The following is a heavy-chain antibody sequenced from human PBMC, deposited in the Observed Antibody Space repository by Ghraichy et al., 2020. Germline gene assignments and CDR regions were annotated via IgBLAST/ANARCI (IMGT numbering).Heavy chain of an antibody. CDR1: GGSISSSSYY. J-gene: IGHJ3*02. V-gene: IGHV4-39*01. D-gene: IGHD3-9*01. CDR3: ARHTNYYDILTGYTNDAFDI. CDR2: IYYSGST. Sequence: SETLSLTCTVSGGSISSSSYYWGWIRQPPGKGLEWIGSIYYSGSTYYNPSLKSRVTISVDTSKNQFSLKLSSVTAADTAVYYCARHTNYYDILTGYTNDAFDIWGQGAMVTVSS.